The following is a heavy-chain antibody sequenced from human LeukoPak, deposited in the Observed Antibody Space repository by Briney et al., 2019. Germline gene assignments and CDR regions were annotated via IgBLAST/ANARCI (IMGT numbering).Heavy chain of an antibody. CDR3: ARRRSTMIVVVTPSYFDY. D-gene: IGHD3-22*01. Sequence: SETLSLTCAVYGESFTTYYWSWIRQPPGKGLEWIGEIYHTGSTNYNPSLKSRVTISIDTSKNQFSLKLSSVTAADTAVYYCARRRSTMIVVVTPSYFDYWGQGTLVTVSS. J-gene: IGHJ4*02. V-gene: IGHV4-34*01. CDR1: GESFTTYY. CDR2: IYHTGST.